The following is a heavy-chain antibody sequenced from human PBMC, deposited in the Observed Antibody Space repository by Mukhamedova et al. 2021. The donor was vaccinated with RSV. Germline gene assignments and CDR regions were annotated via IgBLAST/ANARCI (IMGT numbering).Heavy chain of an antibody. Sequence: GLEWVGRIKHKADGETIDYAAPVKGRFTISRDDSGGFLYLQMNSLRIEDTGVYYCGTGAAFDICGQGTMVTVSS. CDR2: IKHKADGETI. CDR3: GTGAAFDI. J-gene: IGHJ3*02. D-gene: IGHD3/OR15-3a*01. V-gene: IGHV3-15*01.